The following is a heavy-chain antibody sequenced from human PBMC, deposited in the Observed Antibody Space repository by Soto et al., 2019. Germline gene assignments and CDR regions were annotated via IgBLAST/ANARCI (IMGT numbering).Heavy chain of an antibody. CDR1: GGSIDSDGSY. CDR3: ASGHCFSSSCSYIDL. CDR2: IYYSGTT. V-gene: IGHV4-31*03. D-gene: IGHD2-2*01. Sequence: QVQLQESGPGLVKPSQTLSLTCTVSGGSIDSDGSYWSWIRQSPGEGLEWLGYIYYSGTTYYNPSLKSRVSISLDTSKNQFSLKLSSVTAPDTTFYYCASGHCFSSSCSYIDLWGRGTLVTVSS. J-gene: IGHJ2*01.